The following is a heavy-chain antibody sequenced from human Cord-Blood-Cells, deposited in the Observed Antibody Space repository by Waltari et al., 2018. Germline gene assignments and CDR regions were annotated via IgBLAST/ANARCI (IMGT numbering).Heavy chain of an antibody. V-gene: IGHV1-2*02. J-gene: IGHJ3*02. Sequence: QVQLVQSGAEVKKPGASVKVSCKASGYTFTGYYMHWVRQAPGQGLGWMGWFNPNKSGTNYAQKFQGRVTMTSDTSISTACMELSRLRSDDTAVYYCARDLGGDAFDIWGQGTMVTVSS. CDR2: FNPNKSGT. D-gene: IGHD1-26*01. CDR1: GYTFTGYY. CDR3: ARDLGGDAFDI.